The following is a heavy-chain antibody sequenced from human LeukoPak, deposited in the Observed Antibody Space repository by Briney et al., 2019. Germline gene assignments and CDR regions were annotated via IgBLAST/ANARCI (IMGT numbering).Heavy chain of an antibody. CDR1: GFTFSSYW. CDR3: AKRSSYYYYYMDV. V-gene: IGHV3-23*01. CDR2: ISGSGSTT. Sequence: GGSLRLSCAASGFTFSSYWMSWVRQAPGKGLEWVSAISGSGSTTYYADSVKGRFTISRDNSKNTLYLQMNSLRAEDTAVYYCAKRSSYYYYYMDVWGKGTTVTVSS. J-gene: IGHJ6*03.